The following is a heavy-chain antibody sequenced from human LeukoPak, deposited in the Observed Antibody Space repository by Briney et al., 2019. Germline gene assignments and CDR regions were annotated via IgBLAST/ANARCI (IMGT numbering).Heavy chain of an antibody. CDR3: ARDLPPYISGWYEAWFDP. CDR2: IYTNEIT. CDR1: GGSISSGSHY. D-gene: IGHD6-19*01. Sequence: PSETLSLTCTVSGGSISSGSHYWSWIRQPAEKGLEWIGRIYTNEITSSNSSLRSRVTISADASKNQFSLKLTSVTAADTAVYYCARDLPPYISGWYEAWFDPWGQGILVTVSS. J-gene: IGHJ5*02. V-gene: IGHV4-61*02.